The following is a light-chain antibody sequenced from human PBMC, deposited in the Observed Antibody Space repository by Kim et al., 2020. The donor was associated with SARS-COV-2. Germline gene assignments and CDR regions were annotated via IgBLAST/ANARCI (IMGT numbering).Light chain of an antibody. CDR2: QDY. CDR3: QAWDSYIVV. CDR1: ELGNKY. V-gene: IGLV3-1*01. J-gene: IGLJ2*01. Sequence: VSPGQTASITCTGDELGNKYVSWYHQKPGQSPVLVIYQDYRRPSGIPERFSGSNSGNTATLTISGAQTMDEADYYCQAWDSYIVVFGGGTKLTVL.